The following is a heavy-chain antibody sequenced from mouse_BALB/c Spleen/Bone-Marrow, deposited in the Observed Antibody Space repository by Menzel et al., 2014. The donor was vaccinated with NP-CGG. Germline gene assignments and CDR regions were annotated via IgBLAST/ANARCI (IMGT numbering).Heavy chain of an antibody. Sequence: EVKLMESGPDLVKPSQSLSLTCTVTGYSITSGYSWHWIRQFPGNKLEWMGYIHYSGSTYYNPSLKSRISITRDTSKNQFSLQLNSVSTEDTATYYSARRGSVAYWYFDVWGARTTVTPSS. D-gene: IGHD1-1*01. CDR2: IHYSGST. J-gene: IGHJ1*01. CDR1: GYSITSGYS. V-gene: IGHV3-1*02. CDR3: ARRGSVAYWYFDV.